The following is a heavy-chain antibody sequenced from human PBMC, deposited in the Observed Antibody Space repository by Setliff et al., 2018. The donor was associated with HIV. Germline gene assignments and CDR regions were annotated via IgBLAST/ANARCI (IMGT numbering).Heavy chain of an antibody. D-gene: IGHD2-8*01. J-gene: IGHJ5*02. V-gene: IGHV4-39*01. Sequence: SETLSLTCSVSGGSISSSTYYWGWIRQPPGKGLEWIGDIFYTGNTYYNPSLKSRVAISVDTSENQFSLKLNSVTAADTAVYYCARRGRDGVLIVFAKGQDGLRYNWFDPWGHGTLVTVSS. CDR1: GGSISSSTYY. CDR3: ARRGRDGVLIVFAKGQDGLRYNWFDP. CDR2: IFYTGNT.